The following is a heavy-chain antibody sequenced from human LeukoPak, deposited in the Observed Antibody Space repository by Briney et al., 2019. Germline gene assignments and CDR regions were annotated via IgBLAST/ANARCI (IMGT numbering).Heavy chain of an antibody. CDR1: GGSISSYY. J-gene: IGHJ5*02. V-gene: IGHV4-4*07. CDR3: ARGRGYCSGGSCYGNWFDP. D-gene: IGHD2-15*01. Sequence: SETLSLTCTVSGGSISSYYWSWIRQPAGKGLEWIGHIYNSGSTNYNPSLKGRVTMSVATSKNQFSLHLSSVTAADTAVYYCARGRGYCSGGSCYGNWFDPWGQGTLVTVSS. CDR2: IYNSGST.